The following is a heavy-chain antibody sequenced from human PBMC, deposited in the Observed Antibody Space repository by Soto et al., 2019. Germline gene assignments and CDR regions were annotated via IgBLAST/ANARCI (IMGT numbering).Heavy chain of an antibody. CDR2: INHSGST. V-gene: IGHV4-34*01. Sequence: PSETLSLTCAVYGGSFSGYYRSWIRQPPGKGLEWIGEINHSGSTNYNPSLKSRVTISVDTSKNQFSLKLSSVTAADTAVYYCAMDTYYYDSSGYTRPDAFDIWGQGTMVTVSS. CDR1: GGSFSGYY. J-gene: IGHJ3*02. CDR3: AMDTYYYDSSGYTRPDAFDI. D-gene: IGHD3-22*01.